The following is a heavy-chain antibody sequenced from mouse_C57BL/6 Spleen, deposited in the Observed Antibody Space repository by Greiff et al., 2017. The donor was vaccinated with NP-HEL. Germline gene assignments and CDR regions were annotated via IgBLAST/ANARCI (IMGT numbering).Heavy chain of an antibody. V-gene: IGHV1-54*01. D-gene: IGHD1-1*01. CDR1: GYAFTNYL. CDR3: ASEDYGSSPGDY. CDR2: INPGSGGT. J-gene: IGHJ4*01. Sequence: QVQLQQSGAELVRPGTSVKVSCKASGYAFTNYLIEWVKQRPGQGLEWIGAINPGSGGTNYNEKFKGKATLTADKSSSTAYMQLSRLTSEDSAVYCCASEDYGSSPGDYWGQGTSVTVSS.